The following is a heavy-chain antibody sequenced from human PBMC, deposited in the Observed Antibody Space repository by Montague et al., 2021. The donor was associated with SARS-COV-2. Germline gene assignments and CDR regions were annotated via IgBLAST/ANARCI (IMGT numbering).Heavy chain of an antibody. V-gene: IGHV3-49*04. Sequence: SLRLSCAASGFNFGEFGISWVRQAPGQGPEWIGFIRRKTYGGTAEYAASVKGRFTISRDDSKNIAYLQMDGLKIDDTAMYYCTRSLVDIISTISGYFDFWGQGVLVTVSS. CDR1: GFNFGEFG. CDR3: TRSLVDIISTISGYFDF. CDR2: IRRKTYGGTA. D-gene: IGHD5/OR15-5a*01. J-gene: IGHJ5*01.